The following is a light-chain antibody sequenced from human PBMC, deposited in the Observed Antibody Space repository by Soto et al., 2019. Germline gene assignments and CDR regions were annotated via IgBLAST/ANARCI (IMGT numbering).Light chain of an antibody. V-gene: IGKV1-39*01. CDR2: AAS. J-gene: IGKJ2*01. CDR1: QSISSY. CDR3: QQSYSTPYT. Sequence: DIQMTQSPSSLSASVGDRVTITCRASQSISSYLNWYQQKPGKAPKLLTYAASSLQSGVPSRFSGSGSETDFTLTISSLQPEDVATYYCQQSYSTPYTFGQGTKLEIK.